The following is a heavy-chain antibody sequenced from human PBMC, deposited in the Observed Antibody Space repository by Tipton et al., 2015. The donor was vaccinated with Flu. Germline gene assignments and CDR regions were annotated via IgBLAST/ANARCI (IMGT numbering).Heavy chain of an antibody. CDR1: GDSISSDYY. J-gene: IGHJ5*02. D-gene: IGHD4-11*01. CDR2: VSRSGTT. Sequence: TLSLTCDVSGDSISSDYYWGWIRQFPGKGLEWIGSVSRSGTTNYNPSLKSRVTISIDTSKNQFSLKMKSVTAADKAVYYCVRRDYSNYVSDPKSWFDAWGQGTLVTVSS. CDR3: VRRDYSNYVSDPKSWFDA. V-gene: IGHV4-38-2*01.